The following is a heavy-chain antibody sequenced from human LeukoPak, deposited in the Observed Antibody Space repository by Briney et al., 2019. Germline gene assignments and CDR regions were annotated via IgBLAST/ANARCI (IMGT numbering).Heavy chain of an antibody. CDR2: IDPSGGST. D-gene: IGHD1-26*01. CDR3: AGARRDSGSYGAFDY. J-gene: IGHJ4*02. V-gene: IGHV1-46*01. CDR1: GYTFTSYY. Sequence: GASVKVSCKASGYTFTSYYMHWVRQAPGQGLEWMGIIDPSGGSTNYAQKFQGRVTMTGDTSTSTVFTELSSLRSEDTAVYHCAGARRDSGSYGAFDYWGQGTLVTVSS.